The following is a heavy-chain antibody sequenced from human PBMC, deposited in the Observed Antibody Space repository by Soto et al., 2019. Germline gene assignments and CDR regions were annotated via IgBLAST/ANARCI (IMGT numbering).Heavy chain of an antibody. CDR1: GGTFSSYA. CDR3: ASPRIRNGWFDP. J-gene: IGHJ5*02. Sequence: SVKVSCKASGGTFSSYAISWVRQAPGQGLEWMGGIIPIFGTANYAQKFQGRVTITADESTSTAYMELSSLRSEDTAVYYCASPRIRNGWFDPWGQGTLVTVSS. D-gene: IGHD3-3*02. CDR2: IIPIFGTA. V-gene: IGHV1-69*13.